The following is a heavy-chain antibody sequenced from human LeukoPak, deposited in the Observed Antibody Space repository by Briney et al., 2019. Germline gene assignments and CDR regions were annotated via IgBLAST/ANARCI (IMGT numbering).Heavy chain of an antibody. J-gene: IGHJ4*02. D-gene: IGHD6-13*01. CDR3: ARGGPKQQLYY. Sequence: PGGSLRLSCAASGFTFSEYYMSWIRQAPGKGLEWVSYISGSGSTIYYADSVKGRFTISRDNAKNSLYLQMNSLRAEDTAVYYCARGGPKQQLYYWGQGTLVTVSS. CDR2: ISGSGSTI. CDR1: GFTFSEYY. V-gene: IGHV3-11*01.